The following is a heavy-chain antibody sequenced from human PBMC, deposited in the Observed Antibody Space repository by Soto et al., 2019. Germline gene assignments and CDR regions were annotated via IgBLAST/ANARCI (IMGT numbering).Heavy chain of an antibody. CDR3: ARVAPPEYDILSLNL. CDR1: GFTFSDYG. CDR2: IFYDGSHK. J-gene: IGHJ4*02. D-gene: IGHD3-9*01. Sequence: GVSLRLSCAASGFTFSDYGMHWVREAPGKGLEWLALIFYDGSHKYYADSVKGRFTISRDNSKNTLYLQMNGLRAEDTALYYCARVAPPEYDILSLNLWGQGTLVTVSS. V-gene: IGHV3-33*01.